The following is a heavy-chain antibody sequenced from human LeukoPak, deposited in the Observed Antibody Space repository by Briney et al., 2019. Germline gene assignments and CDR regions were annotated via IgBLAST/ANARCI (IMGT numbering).Heavy chain of an antibody. V-gene: IGHV1-18*01. CDR2: ISAYNGNT. J-gene: IGHJ4*02. Sequence: VSVKVSCKASGYTFTSYGISWVRQAPGQGLEWMGWISAYNGNTNYAQKLQGRVTMTTDTSTSTAYMELRSLRSDDTAVYYCARERYSYREHPKLFDYWGQGTLVTVSS. CDR3: ARERYSYREHPKLFDY. CDR1: GYTFTSYG. D-gene: IGHD5-18*01.